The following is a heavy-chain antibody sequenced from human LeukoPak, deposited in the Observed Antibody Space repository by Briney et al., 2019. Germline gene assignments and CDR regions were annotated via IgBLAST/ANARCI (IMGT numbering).Heavy chain of an antibody. CDR2: IYSSGST. J-gene: IGHJ4*02. D-gene: IGHD2/OR15-2a*01. CDR1: GGSISNYY. V-gene: IGHV4-4*07. CDR3: ARDLGLKSMDY. Sequence: SETLSLTCSVSGGSISNYYWGWIRQPAGKGLEWIGRIYSSGSTNYNPSLKSRVTMSVDTSKNQFSLKLSSVTAADTAVYYCARDLGLKSMDYLGQGTLVSVSS.